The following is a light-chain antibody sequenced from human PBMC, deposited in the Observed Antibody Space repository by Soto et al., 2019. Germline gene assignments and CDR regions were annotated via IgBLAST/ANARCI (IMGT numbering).Light chain of an antibody. V-gene: IGKV4-1*01. CDR2: WAS. CDR1: QSVVYSSNNKNY. J-gene: IGKJ1*01. CDR3: QQYYSTPVT. Sequence: DMVMNHSPDSLAVSLGERATINCKSSQSVVYSSNNKNYLAWYQQKPGQPPKLLIYWASTRESGVPDRFSGSGSGTDFTLTISSLQAEDVAVYYCQQYYSTPVTFGQGTKVDIK.